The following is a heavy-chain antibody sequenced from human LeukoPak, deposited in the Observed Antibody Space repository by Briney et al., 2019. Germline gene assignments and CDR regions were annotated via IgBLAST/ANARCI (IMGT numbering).Heavy chain of an antibody. D-gene: IGHD6-25*01. CDR3: VRESERSGSFDH. Sequence: GGSLRLSCAAPGLITDDYAIHWVRQAPGKGLEWVSLISGDGGSTFYAASVRGRFTISRDNSKNSLSLQLSSLRSEDTALYFCVRESERSGSFDHWGQGTLVTVSS. CDR2: ISGDGGST. J-gene: IGHJ5*02. V-gene: IGHV3-43*02. CDR1: GLITDDYA.